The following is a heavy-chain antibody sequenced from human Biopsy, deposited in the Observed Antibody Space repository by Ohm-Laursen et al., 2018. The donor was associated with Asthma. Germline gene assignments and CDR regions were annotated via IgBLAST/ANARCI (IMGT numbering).Heavy chain of an antibody. Sequence: SLRLSCSASGFVFSQCGMHWVRQGPGKGLEWVALVSSDGHNKYYEDSVKGRFTISRDNSRNRLYLQINSLTVEDSAVYFCARQSGEEYGDSIPFDTWGQGTKVAVSS. J-gene: IGHJ3*02. CDR1: GFVFSQCG. D-gene: IGHD3-22*01. CDR3: ARQSGEEYGDSIPFDT. CDR2: VSSDGHNK. V-gene: IGHV3-30*03.